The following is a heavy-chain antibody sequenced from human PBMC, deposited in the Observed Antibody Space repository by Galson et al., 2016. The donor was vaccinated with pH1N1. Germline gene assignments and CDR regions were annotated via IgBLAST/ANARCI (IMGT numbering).Heavy chain of an antibody. CDR3: ARHLHVPGFKGIDS. Sequence: SETLSLTCSVSGTSFTRGYYWGWIRQSHVKGLEWIAYLYSSGTTTYNPSVASRVTISVDTPKNQFSLNLDFVTAADTAIYYCARHLHVPGFKGIDSWGQGILVTVSS. CDR1: GTSFTRGYY. D-gene: IGHD5-24*01. CDR2: LYSSGTT. V-gene: IGHV4-59*08. J-gene: IGHJ4*02.